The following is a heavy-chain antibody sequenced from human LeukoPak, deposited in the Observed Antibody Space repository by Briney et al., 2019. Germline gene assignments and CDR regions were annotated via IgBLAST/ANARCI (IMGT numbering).Heavy chain of an antibody. J-gene: IGHJ5*02. V-gene: IGHV4-59*01. CDR3: ARGDGYNSNWFDP. CDR1: GGSLSSYY. D-gene: IGHD5-24*01. Sequence: PSETLSLTCTVSGGSLSSYYWSWIRQPPGKGLEWIGYIYYSGSTNYNPSLKSRVTISVDTSKNQFSLKLSSVTAADTAVYYCARGDGYNSNWFDPWGQGTLVTVSS. CDR2: IYYSGST.